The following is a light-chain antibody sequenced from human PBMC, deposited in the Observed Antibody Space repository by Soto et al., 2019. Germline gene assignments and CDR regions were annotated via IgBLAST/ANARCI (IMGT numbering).Light chain of an antibody. CDR2: DAS. V-gene: IGKV1-5*01. CDR3: QQYDGYFPT. CDR1: QCGSRA. Sequence: DFKMTQYPSRLSGSVGDRVAITCQASQCGSRASAWYQQKRGKATNPLIADASRLESGVPSRFSGTGSGTEFTLTISSLQPDDFATYYCQQYDGYFPTFGQWTKVDIK. J-gene: IGKJ1*01.